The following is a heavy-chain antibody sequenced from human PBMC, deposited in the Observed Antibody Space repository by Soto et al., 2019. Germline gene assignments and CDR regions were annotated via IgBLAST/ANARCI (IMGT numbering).Heavy chain of an antibody. CDR3: AKSLFPYYYDSSGYPEGDAFDI. CDR2: ISGSGGST. D-gene: IGHD3-22*01. Sequence: GGSLRLSCAASGFTFSSYAMSWVRQAPGKGLEWVSAISGSGGSTYYADSVKGRFTISRDNSKNTLYLQMNSLRAEDTAVYYCAKSLFPYYYDSSGYPEGDAFDIWGQGTMVTVSS. V-gene: IGHV3-23*01. J-gene: IGHJ3*02. CDR1: GFTFSSYA.